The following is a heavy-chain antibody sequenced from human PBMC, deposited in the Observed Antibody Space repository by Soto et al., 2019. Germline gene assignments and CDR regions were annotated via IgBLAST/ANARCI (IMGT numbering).Heavy chain of an antibody. CDR2: IYSGGST. J-gene: IGHJ6*03. CDR3: ARVLESFNWNPSQDYYYYYYMDV. Sequence: GGSLRLSCAASGFTVSSNYMSWVRQAPGKGLEWVSVIYSGGSTYYADSVKGRFTISRHNSKNTLYLQMNSLRAEDTAVYYCARVLESFNWNPSQDYYYYYYMDVWGKGTTVTVSS. D-gene: IGHD1-1*01. V-gene: IGHV3-53*04. CDR1: GFTVSSNY.